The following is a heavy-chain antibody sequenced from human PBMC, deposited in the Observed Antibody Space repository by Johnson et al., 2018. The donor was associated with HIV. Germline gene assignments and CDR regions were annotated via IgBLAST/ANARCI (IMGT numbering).Heavy chain of an antibody. D-gene: IGHD1-1*01. Sequence: VQLVESGGGLVQPGGSLRLSCAASGFSFDDYGMTWVRQAPGKGLEYVSGINWNGDNTGYADSVKGRFTISRDNAKNSLYLQMNSLRAEDTALYYCARDITRSNYAFDIWGQGTMVTVSS. CDR1: GFSFDDYG. CDR3: ARDITRSNYAFDI. V-gene: IGHV3-20*04. CDR2: INWNGDNT. J-gene: IGHJ3*02.